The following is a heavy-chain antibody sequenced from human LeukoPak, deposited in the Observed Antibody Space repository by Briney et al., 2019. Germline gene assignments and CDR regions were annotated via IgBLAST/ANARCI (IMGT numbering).Heavy chain of an antibody. CDR1: GGTFSSYA. Sequence: GASVKVSCKASGGTFSSYAISRVRQAPGQGLEWMGRIIPILGIANYAQKFQGRVTITADKSTSTAYMELSSLRSEDTAVYYCAREGVIPAAMVFDYWGQGTLVTVSS. D-gene: IGHD2-2*01. V-gene: IGHV1-69*04. CDR2: IIPILGIA. J-gene: IGHJ4*02. CDR3: AREGVIPAAMVFDY.